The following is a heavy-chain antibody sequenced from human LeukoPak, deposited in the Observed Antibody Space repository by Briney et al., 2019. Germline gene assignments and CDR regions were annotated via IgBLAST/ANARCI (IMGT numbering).Heavy chain of an antibody. J-gene: IGHJ4*02. CDR1: GFTFSNYW. Sequence: GGSLRLSCAASGFTFSNYWMHWVRQAPGKGLVWVPRINSDGQTTSYADSVKGRFSISRDNAKNTLYLQMNSLRAEDTAVYYCARPGTGFDCWGQGTLVTVSS. D-gene: IGHD1-1*01. CDR3: ARPGTGFDC. CDR2: INSDGQTT. V-gene: IGHV3-74*01.